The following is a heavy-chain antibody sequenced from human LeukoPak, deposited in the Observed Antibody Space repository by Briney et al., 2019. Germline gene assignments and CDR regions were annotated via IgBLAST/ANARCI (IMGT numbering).Heavy chain of an antibody. Sequence: SETLSLTCTVSGGSISSYYWSWIRQPPGKGLEWIGYIYYSGSTNYNPSLKSRVTISVDTSKNQFSLKLSSVTAADTAVYYCAIRGTYYYDSSGYYAFDIWGQGTMVTVSS. D-gene: IGHD3-22*01. V-gene: IGHV4-59*08. J-gene: IGHJ3*02. CDR1: GGSISSYY. CDR3: AIRGTYYYDSSGYYAFDI. CDR2: IYYSGST.